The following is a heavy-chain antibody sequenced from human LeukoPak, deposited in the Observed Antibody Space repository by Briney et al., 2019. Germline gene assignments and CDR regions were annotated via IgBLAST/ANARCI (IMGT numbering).Heavy chain of an antibody. V-gene: IGHV3-23*01. CDR2: ISDRT. CDR1: GFSFSNYG. CDR3: AKGVRWFDP. Sequence: PGGSLRLSCEASGFSFSNYGMSWVRQAPGKGPEWVSVISDRTYYADSVRGRFTISRDDYKNTLFLQMNSLRIEDSAIYYCAKGVRWFDPWGQGTLVTVSS. D-gene: IGHD3-10*01. J-gene: IGHJ5*02.